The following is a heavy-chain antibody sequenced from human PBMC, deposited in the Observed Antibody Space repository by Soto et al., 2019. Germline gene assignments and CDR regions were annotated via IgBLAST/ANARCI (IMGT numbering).Heavy chain of an antibody. Sequence: GGSLRLSCAASGFTFSTYAMSWVRQAPGKGLEWVSTISTSGTGTYYAVSVKGRFSISRDISRNTLYLQMNSLRAEDTAVYYCARDTLDIVVVPAAIGYYYYMDVWGKGTTVTVSS. CDR2: ISTSGTGT. CDR1: GFTFSTYA. J-gene: IGHJ6*03. CDR3: ARDTLDIVVVPAAIGYYYYMDV. D-gene: IGHD2-2*02. V-gene: IGHV3-23*01.